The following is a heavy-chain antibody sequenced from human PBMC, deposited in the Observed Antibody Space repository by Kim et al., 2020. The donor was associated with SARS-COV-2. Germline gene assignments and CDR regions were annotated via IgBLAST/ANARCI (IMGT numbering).Heavy chain of an antibody. D-gene: IGHD2-15*01. CDR3: ARIDSSDFYMDV. Sequence: YYSPSLKSRVCLSADTSKNQFSLRLSFVTAADTAVYYCARIDSSDFYMDVWGKGTSVIVSS. J-gene: IGHJ6*03. V-gene: IGHV4-39*01.